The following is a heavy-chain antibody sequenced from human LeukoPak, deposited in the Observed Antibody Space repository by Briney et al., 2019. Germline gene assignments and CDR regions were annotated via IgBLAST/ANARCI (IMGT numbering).Heavy chain of an antibody. D-gene: IGHD3-22*01. CDR1: GGSISSTSYY. CDR2: IYYSGSS. Sequence: PSETLSLTCAVSGGSISSTSYYWAWIRQPPGKGLEWIGTIYYSGSSYHNPSLKSRVTLSVDTSRNQFSLRLSSVDAADTAVYYCAKAGVRYFDSSGLYAFDFWGQGTTVTVSS. CDR3: AKAGVRYFDSSGLYAFDF. V-gene: IGHV4-39*01. J-gene: IGHJ3*01.